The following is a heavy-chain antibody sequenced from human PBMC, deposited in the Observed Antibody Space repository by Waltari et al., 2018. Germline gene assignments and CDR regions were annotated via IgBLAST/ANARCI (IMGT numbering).Heavy chain of an antibody. D-gene: IGHD3-3*01. CDR1: GYTFTGYY. CDR3: ARISGSITIFGVGVDAFDI. J-gene: IGHJ3*02. Sequence: QVQLVQSGAEVKKPGASVKVSCKASGYTFTGYYMHWVRPAPGQGLEWMGWINPNSGGTNYAQKFQGRVTMTRDTSISTAYMELSRLRSDDTAVYYCARISGSITIFGVGVDAFDIWGQGTMVTVSS. CDR2: INPNSGGT. V-gene: IGHV1-2*02.